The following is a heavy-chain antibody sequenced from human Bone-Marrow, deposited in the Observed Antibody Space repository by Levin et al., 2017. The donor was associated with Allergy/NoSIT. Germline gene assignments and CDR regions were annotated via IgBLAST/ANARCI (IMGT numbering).Heavy chain of an antibody. CDR1: GDSVSSNSAA. CDR2: TYYRSKWYN. V-gene: IGHV6-1*01. D-gene: IGHD6-6*01. Sequence: SQTLSLTCAISGDSVSSNSAAWNWIRQSPSRGLEWLGRTYYRSKWYNDYAVSVKSRIIINPDTSKNQFSLHLNSVTPEDTAVYYCARDLLIASRLRSNYFDYWGQGILVTVSS. J-gene: IGHJ4*02. CDR3: ARDLLIASRLRSNYFDY.